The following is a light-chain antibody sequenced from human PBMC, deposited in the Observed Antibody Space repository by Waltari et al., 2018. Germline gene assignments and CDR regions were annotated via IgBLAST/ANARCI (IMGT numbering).Light chain of an antibody. CDR1: QSISSW. CDR3: QQYNSYPWT. V-gene: IGKV1-5*03. Sequence: DIQMTQSPSTLSASVGDRVTITCRASQSISSWLAWAQQKPGKAPKPLIFKASSLESWVPSRFNGSGSGTEFTLTLSSPQPDDFSTYYCQQYNSYPWTFGQGTKVEIK. CDR2: KAS. J-gene: IGKJ1*01.